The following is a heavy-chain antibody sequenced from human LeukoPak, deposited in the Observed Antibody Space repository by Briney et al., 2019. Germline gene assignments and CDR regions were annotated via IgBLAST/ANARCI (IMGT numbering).Heavy chain of an antibody. Sequence: SETLSLTCTVSGGSISSYYWSWIRQPPGKGLEWIGYIYHSGSTYYNPSLKSRVTISVDRSKNQFSLKLSSVTAADTAVYYCARGLTQLWSHRGYFDYWGQGTLVTVSS. D-gene: IGHD5-18*01. V-gene: IGHV4-59*12. CDR3: ARGLTQLWSHRGYFDY. J-gene: IGHJ4*02. CDR1: GGSISSYY. CDR2: IYHSGST.